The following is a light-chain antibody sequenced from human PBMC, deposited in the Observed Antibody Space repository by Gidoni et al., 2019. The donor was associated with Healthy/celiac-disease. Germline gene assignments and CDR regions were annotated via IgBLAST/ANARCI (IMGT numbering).Light chain of an antibody. CDR1: QGISNY. J-gene: IGKJ3*01. CDR2: AAS. Sequence: DIQLTHSPSSPAAAVGDRVTIPCRPIQGISNYLAWYQQTPGKVPKLLIYAASTLQSGFPARFSGSGAGTDFTLTISSLQAEDVATYYCQKYNRAPCTFGPGTKVEIK. CDR3: QKYNRAPCT. V-gene: IGKV1-27*01.